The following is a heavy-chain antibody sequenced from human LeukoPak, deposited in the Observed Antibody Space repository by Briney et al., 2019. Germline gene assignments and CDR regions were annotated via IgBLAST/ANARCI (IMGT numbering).Heavy chain of an antibody. CDR1: GGSISSYY. D-gene: IGHD3-22*01. CDR3: ASFTYDSSGYQFDY. J-gene: IGHJ4*02. CDR2: IYYSGST. Sequence: SETLSLTCTVSGGSISSYYWSWIRQPPGKGLEWIGYIYYSGSTNYNPSLKSRVTISVDTSKNQFSLKLSSVTAADTAVYYCASFTYDSSGYQFDYWGQGTLVTVSS. V-gene: IGHV4-59*01.